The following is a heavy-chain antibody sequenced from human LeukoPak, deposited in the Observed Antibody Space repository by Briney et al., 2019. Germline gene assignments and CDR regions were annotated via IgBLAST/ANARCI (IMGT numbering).Heavy chain of an antibody. J-gene: IGHJ4*02. CDR3: AKRTGRDTREY. V-gene: IGHV1-46*04. D-gene: IGHD5-18*01. Sequence: ASVNVSCKASGYTFTSYYIHWVRQAPGQGLEWMGIIIPMMVSTTYAQKLQGRLTMTRDISTTTVYMELSSLTSEDTAVYYCAKRTGRDTREYWGKGTLVTVSS. CDR2: IIPMMVST. CDR1: GYTFTSYY.